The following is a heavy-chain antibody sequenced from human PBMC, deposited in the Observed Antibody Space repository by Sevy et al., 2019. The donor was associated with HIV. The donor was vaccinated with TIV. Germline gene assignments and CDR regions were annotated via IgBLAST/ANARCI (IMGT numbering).Heavy chain of an antibody. V-gene: IGHV4-30-2*01. CDR1: GGSISSGGYS. Sequence: SETLSLTCAVSGGSISSGGYSWSWIRQPPGKGLEWIGYIYHSGSTYYNPSLQSRVTISVDRSKNQFSLKLSSVTAADTAVSYCARANWGYFDYWGQGTLVTVSS. J-gene: IGHJ4*02. CDR3: ARANWGYFDY. CDR2: IYHSGST. D-gene: IGHD7-27*01.